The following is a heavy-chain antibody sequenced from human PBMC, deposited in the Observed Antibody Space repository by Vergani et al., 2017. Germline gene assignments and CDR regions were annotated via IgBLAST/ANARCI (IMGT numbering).Heavy chain of an antibody. V-gene: IGHV3-30*18. CDR2: ISYDGSNK. D-gene: IGHD3-16*02. CDR1: GFTFSSYG. J-gene: IGHJ4*02. Sequence: QVQLVESGGGVVQPGRSLRLSCAASGFTFSSYGMHWVRQAPGKGLEWVAVISYDGSNKYYADSVKGRFTISRDNSKNTLYLQMNSLRAEDTAVYYCAKGGDYVWGSYREYYFDYWGQGTLVTVSS. CDR3: AKGGDYVWGSYREYYFDY.